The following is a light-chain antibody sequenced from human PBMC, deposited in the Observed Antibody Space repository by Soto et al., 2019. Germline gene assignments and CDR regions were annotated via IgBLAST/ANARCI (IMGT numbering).Light chain of an antibody. CDR3: QQYNHWPPWLT. CDR1: QSVSSN. V-gene: IGKV3-15*01. CDR2: RAS. J-gene: IGKJ4*01. Sequence: EIVLTQSPGTLSLSPGERATLSCRASQSVSSNYLAWYQQKPGQAPKVLIYRASIRAPGIPARFSGSGSGTEFTLTVSSLQSEDFAVYYCQQYNHWPPWLTFGGGTKVDIK.